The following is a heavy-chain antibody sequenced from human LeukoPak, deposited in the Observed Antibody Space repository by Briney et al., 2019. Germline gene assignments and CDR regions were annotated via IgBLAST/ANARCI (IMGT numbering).Heavy chain of an antibody. J-gene: IGHJ5*02. CDR3: TRTWGYDSIRNWFDP. Sequence: GGSLRLSCTASGFTFGDHAMTWFRQAPGTGLEWVGFIRSKAYGATTEYAASVKGRFTISRDDSKSIAYLQMNSLKTEDTAVYYCTRTWGYDSIRNWFDPWGQGTLVTVSS. V-gene: IGHV3-49*03. CDR2: IRSKAYGATT. D-gene: IGHD3-22*01. CDR1: GFTFGDHA.